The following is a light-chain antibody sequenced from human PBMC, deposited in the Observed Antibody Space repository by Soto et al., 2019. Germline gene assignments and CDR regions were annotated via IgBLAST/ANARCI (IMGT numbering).Light chain of an antibody. CDR1: QSVSSY. Sequence: EIVLTQSPATLSLSPGERATLSCRASQSVSSYLAWYQQKPGQAPRLLIYDASNRATGIPARFSGSGSGTDLALTISSLAPEDFAVYYCQQRSNWPLTFGGGTKGEIK. V-gene: IGKV3-11*01. CDR3: QQRSNWPLT. CDR2: DAS. J-gene: IGKJ4*01.